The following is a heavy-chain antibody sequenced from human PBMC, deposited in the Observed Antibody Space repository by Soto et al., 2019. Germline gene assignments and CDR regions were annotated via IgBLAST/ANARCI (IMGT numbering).Heavy chain of an antibody. D-gene: IGHD3-16*01. Sequence: QVQLQESGPGLVKPSGTLSLTCAVSGGSISSSNWWSWVRQPPGKGLEWIGEIYHSGSTNYNPSLKSRVTISVDKSKNQFSLKLSSVTAADTAVYYCARSPQLRLGDRTWGYFDYWGQGTLVTVSS. CDR2: IYHSGST. CDR3: ARSPQLRLGDRTWGYFDY. J-gene: IGHJ4*02. CDR1: GGSISSSNW. V-gene: IGHV4-4*02.